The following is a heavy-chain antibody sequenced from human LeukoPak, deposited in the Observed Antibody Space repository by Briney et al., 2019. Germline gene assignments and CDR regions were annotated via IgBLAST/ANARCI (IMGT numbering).Heavy chain of an antibody. V-gene: IGHV3-53*01. Sequence: PGGSLRLSCAASGFTVSSNYMSWVRQAPGKGLEWVSVIYSGGSTYYADSVKGRFTISRDNPKNTLYLQMNSLRAEDTAVYYCARMSSIYWFDPWGQGTLVTVSS. CDR3: ARMSSIYWFDP. CDR2: IYSGGST. CDR1: GFTVSSNY. J-gene: IGHJ5*02. D-gene: IGHD5/OR15-5a*01.